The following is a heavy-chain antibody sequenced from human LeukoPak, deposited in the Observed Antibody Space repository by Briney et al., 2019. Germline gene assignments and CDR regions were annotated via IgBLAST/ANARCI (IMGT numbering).Heavy chain of an antibody. CDR3: GMDV. CDR1: GGPISSYY. Sequence: SETLSLTCTVSGGPISSYYWSWIRQPPGKGLEWIGYIYYSGSTYYNPSLKSRVTISLDTSKNQFSLKLSSVTAADTAVYFYGMDVWGQGTTVIVSS. CDR2: IYYSGST. J-gene: IGHJ6*02. V-gene: IGHV4-59*08.